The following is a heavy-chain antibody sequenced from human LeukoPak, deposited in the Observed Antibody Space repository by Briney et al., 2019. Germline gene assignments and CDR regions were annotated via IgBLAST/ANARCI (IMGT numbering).Heavy chain of an antibody. CDR3: ARVLLERPGIDSFDM. CDR2: INSGSSTI. D-gene: IGHD1-1*01. Sequence: GGSLRLSCGASEFSLRSYSMNWVRQAPGKGLEWVSHINSGSSTIYYADSVKGRFTISRDNAGNSLYLHMNSLRAEDTAVYYCARVLLERPGIDSFDMWGQGTMVTVSS. J-gene: IGHJ3*02. CDR1: EFSLRSYS. V-gene: IGHV3-48*01.